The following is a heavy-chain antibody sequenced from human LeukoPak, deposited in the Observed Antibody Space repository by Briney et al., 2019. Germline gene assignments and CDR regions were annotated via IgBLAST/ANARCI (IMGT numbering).Heavy chain of an antibody. CDR1: GFTFSLSW. D-gene: IGHD1-1*01. Sequence: GGSLRLSCAASGFTFSLSWMHWVRQAPGKGLEWVSSINYDARSRTYADSVKGRLTISRDNAENTLFLQMNCLRVEDTAIYSCVRGAGPGTPFDWGQGILVTVSS. V-gene: IGHV3-74*01. CDR3: VRGAGPGTPFD. CDR2: INYDARSR. J-gene: IGHJ1*01.